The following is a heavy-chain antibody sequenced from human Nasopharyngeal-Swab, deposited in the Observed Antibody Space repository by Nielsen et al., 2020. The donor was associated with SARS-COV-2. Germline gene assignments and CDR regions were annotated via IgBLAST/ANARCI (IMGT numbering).Heavy chain of an antibody. J-gene: IGHJ4*02. CDR3: GRQLRLGELSLYNEFDY. D-gene: IGHD3-16*02. Sequence: GGSLRLSCAASGFTVSGNFMTWVRQAPGKGLEWVSVIYSAGQTNYADSVKGRFTISRDNAKNSLYLQMNSLRVEDTAVYYCGRQLRLGELSLYNEFDYWGQGTLVTVSS. CDR2: IYSAGQT. CDR1: GFTVSGNF. V-gene: IGHV3-53*01.